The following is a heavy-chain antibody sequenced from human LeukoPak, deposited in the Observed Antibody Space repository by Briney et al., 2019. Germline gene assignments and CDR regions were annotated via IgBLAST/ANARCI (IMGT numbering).Heavy chain of an antibody. Sequence: GGSLRLSCAASGFTFSSYAMSWVRQAPGKGLEWVSAISGSGGSTYYADSVKGRFTISRDNSKNTLYLQMNSLRAEDTAVYYCAKDALLRFLEWLSYFDYWGQGTLVTVSS. CDR1: GFTFSSYA. CDR3: AKDALLRFLEWLSYFDY. J-gene: IGHJ4*02. D-gene: IGHD3-3*01. CDR2: ISGSGGST. V-gene: IGHV3-23*01.